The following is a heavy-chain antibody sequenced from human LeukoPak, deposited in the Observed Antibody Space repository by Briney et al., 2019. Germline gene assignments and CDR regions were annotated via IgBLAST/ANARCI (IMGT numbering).Heavy chain of an antibody. Sequence: GGSLRLSCAASGFTFSSYAMSWVRQAPGKGLEWVSAISGSGGSTYYADSVKGRFTIPRDNSKNTLYLQMNSLRAEDTAVYYCAKVRWSSGWYRDYWGQGTLVTVSS. J-gene: IGHJ4*02. D-gene: IGHD6-19*01. V-gene: IGHV3-23*01. CDR1: GFTFSSYA. CDR2: ISGSGGST. CDR3: AKVRWSSGWYRDY.